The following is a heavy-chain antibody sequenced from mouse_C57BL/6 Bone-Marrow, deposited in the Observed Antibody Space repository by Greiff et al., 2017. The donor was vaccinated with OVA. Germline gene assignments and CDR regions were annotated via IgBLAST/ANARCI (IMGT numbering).Heavy chain of an antibody. V-gene: IGHV1-9*01. CDR1: GYTFTGYW. Sequence: QVQLKQSGAELMKPGASVKLSCKATGYTFTGYWIEWVKQRPGHGLEWIGEILPGSGSTNYNENFKGQVTFTADTSSNTTYMQLSGLKTEDSAIYYSARRAASIYYDYDEDYWGQGTTLTVSS. CDR2: ILPGSGST. J-gene: IGHJ2*01. CDR3: ARRAASIYYDYDEDY. D-gene: IGHD2-4*01.